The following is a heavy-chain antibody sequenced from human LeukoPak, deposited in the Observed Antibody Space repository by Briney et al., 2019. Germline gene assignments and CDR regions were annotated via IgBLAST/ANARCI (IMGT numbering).Heavy chain of an antibody. CDR3: ARRKIAAAGISDY. V-gene: IGHV1-8*01. D-gene: IGHD6-13*01. Sequence: ASVKVSCKASGYTFTSYDINWVRQATGQGLEWMGWMNPNSGNTGYAQKFQGRVTMTRNTSISTAYMELSSLRSEDTAVYYCARRKIAAAGISDYWGQGTQVTVSS. J-gene: IGHJ4*02. CDR1: GYTFTSYD. CDR2: MNPNSGNT.